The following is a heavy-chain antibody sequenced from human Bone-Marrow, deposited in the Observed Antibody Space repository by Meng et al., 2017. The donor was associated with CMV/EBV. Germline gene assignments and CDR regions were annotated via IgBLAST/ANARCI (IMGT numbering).Heavy chain of an antibody. J-gene: IGHJ4*02. CDR3: AKYFDLWSGYGSYFDS. V-gene: IGHV3-23*01. Sequence: GESLKISCAASGFPFSNYAMSWVRQAPGKGLEWVSGVTGGGGSTYYADSVKGRFTISRDNSKNTLYLQMNNLRAKDTATYYCAKYFDLWSGYGSYFDSWGRGTLVTVYS. CDR1: GFPFSNYA. CDR2: VTGGGGST. D-gene: IGHD3-3*01.